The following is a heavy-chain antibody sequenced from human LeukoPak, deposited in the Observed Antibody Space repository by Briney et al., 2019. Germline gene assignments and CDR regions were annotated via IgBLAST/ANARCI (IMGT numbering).Heavy chain of an antibody. CDR2: MNPNSGNT. Sequence: ASVKVSCKASGYTFTGYYMHWVRQATGQGLEWMGWMNPNSGNTGYAQKFQGRVTITRNTSISTAYMELSSLRSEDTAVYYCARHMGGYNLWGQGTLVTVSS. D-gene: IGHD5-24*01. CDR3: ARHMGGYNL. CDR1: GYTFTGYY. J-gene: IGHJ4*02. V-gene: IGHV1-8*03.